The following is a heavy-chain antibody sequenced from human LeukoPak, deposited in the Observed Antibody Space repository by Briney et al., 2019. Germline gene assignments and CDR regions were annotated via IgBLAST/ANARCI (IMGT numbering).Heavy chain of an antibody. V-gene: IGHV1-69*13. CDR1: GGTFSSYA. CDR3: ASGGGFLEWLSGYDY. D-gene: IGHD3-3*01. J-gene: IGHJ4*02. CDR2: IIPIFGTA. Sequence: ASVKVSCKASGGTFSSYAISWVRQAPGQGLEWMGGIIPIFGTANYAQKFQGRVTITADESTSTAYMELSSLRSDDTAVYYCASGGGFLEWLSGYDYWGQGTLVTVSS.